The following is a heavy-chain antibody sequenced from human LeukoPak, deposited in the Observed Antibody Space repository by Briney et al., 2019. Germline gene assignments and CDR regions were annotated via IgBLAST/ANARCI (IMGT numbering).Heavy chain of an antibody. V-gene: IGHV1-69*06. D-gene: IGHD3-9*01. J-gene: IGHJ4*02. Sequence: GSSVKVSCKASGGTFSSYAISWVRQAPGQGLEWMGGIIPIFGTANYAQKFRGRVTITADKSTGTAYMELSSLRSEDTAVYYCARDSETGYSPYFDYWGQGTLVTVSS. CDR3: ARDSETGYSPYFDY. CDR2: IIPIFGTA. CDR1: GGTFSSYA.